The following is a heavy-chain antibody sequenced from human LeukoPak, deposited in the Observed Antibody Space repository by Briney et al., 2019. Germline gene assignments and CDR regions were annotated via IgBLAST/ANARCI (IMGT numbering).Heavy chain of an antibody. D-gene: IGHD2-2*01. Sequence: ASVQVSCKASGYTFTNYGITWVRQAPGQGLEWMGWINPNSGGTNYAQKFQGRVTMTRDTSISTVYMELSRLRSDDTAVYYCARDSCSSTSCLSIDDYWGQGTLVTVSS. CDR3: ARDSCSSTSCLSIDDY. CDR2: INPNSGGT. V-gene: IGHV1-2*02. J-gene: IGHJ4*02. CDR1: GYTFTNYG.